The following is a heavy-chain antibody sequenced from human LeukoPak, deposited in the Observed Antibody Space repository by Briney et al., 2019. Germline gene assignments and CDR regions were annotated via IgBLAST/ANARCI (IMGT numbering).Heavy chain of an antibody. CDR3: ARALLYCGGDCYYFDY. CDR1: GGTVSSYA. J-gene: IGHJ4*02. V-gene: IGHV1-69*05. Sequence: SVTVSCKASGGTVSSYAISWVRQAPGQGLEWMGRIIPIFGTATYAQTFQGRVTITTDESTSTAYMELSSLRSEDTAVYYCARALLYCGGDCYYFDYWGQGTLVTVSS. D-gene: IGHD2-21*02. CDR2: IIPIFGTA.